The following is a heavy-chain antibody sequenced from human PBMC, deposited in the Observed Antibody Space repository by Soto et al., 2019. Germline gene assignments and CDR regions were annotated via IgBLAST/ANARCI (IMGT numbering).Heavy chain of an antibody. CDR1: GYTFTSYD. D-gene: IGHD2-15*01. V-gene: IGHV1-8*01. Sequence: ASVKVSCKASGYTFTSYDINWVRQATGQGLEWMGWMNPNSGNTGYAQKFQGRVTMTRNTSISTAYMELSSLRSEDTAVYYCARGSCIGLSYTTKGGMDVWGQGTTVTVSS. J-gene: IGHJ6*02. CDR3: ARGSCIGLSYTTKGGMDV. CDR2: MNPNSGNT.